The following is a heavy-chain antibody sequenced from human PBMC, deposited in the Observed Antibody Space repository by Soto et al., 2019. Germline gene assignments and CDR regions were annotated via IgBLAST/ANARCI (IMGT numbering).Heavy chain of an antibody. CDR3: AKSEYYDXLTGSDYYYYGMDV. Sequence: PGGSLRLSCAASGFTFSSYAMSWVRQAPGKGLEWVSAISGSGGSTYYADSVKGRFTISRDNSKNTLYLQMNSLRAEDTAVYYCAKSEYYDXLTGSDYYYYGMDVWGQGTTVTVSS. V-gene: IGHV3-23*01. CDR1: GFTFSSYA. CDR2: ISGSGGST. D-gene: IGHD3-9*01. J-gene: IGHJ6*02.